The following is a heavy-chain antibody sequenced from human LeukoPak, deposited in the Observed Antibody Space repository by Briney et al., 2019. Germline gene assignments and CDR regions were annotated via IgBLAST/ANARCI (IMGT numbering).Heavy chain of an antibody. CDR1: GFTFSSYG. D-gene: IGHD3-3*01. Sequence: GRSLRLSCAASGFTFSSYGMHWVRQAPGKGLEWVAVISYDGSNKYYADYVKGRFTISRDNAKNSLYLELHSLRAEDTAVYYCARQYYDIWSGYYTADYYFDYWGQGTLVTVSS. CDR2: ISYDGSNK. J-gene: IGHJ4*02. CDR3: ARQYYDIWSGYYTADYYFDY. V-gene: IGHV3-30*03.